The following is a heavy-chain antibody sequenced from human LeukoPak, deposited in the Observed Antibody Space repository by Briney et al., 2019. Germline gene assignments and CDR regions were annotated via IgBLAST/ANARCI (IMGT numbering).Heavy chain of an antibody. J-gene: IGHJ6*03. CDR2: IYYSGST. Sequence: NSSETLSLTCTVSGGFISSYYWSWIRQPPGKGLEWIGYIYYSGSTNYNPSLKSRVTISVDTSKNQFSLKLSSVTAADTAVYYCARGFYGSGSYSPPYYYMDVWGKGTTVTISS. V-gene: IGHV4-59*01. D-gene: IGHD3-10*01. CDR1: GGFISSYY. CDR3: ARGFYGSGSYSPPYYYMDV.